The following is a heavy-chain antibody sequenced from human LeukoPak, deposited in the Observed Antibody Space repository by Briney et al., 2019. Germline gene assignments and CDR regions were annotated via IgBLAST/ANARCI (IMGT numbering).Heavy chain of an antibody. J-gene: IGHJ4*02. D-gene: IGHD3-22*01. CDR3: ARVRDSSGYYRFDY. V-gene: IGHV1-69*13. Sequence: GASVKVSCKASGGTFSSYAISWVRQAPGQGLEWMGGIIPIFGTANYAQKFQGRVTITADESTSTAYMELSSLRSEDTAVYYCARVRDSSGYYRFDYWGQGPLVTVSS. CDR1: GGTFSSYA. CDR2: IIPIFGTA.